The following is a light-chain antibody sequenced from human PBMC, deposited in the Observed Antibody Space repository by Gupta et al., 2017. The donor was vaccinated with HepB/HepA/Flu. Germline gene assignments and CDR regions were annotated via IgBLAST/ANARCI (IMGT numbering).Light chain of an antibody. CDR3: QQSYSTPLT. CDR2: AAS. J-gene: IGKJ3*01. Sequence: DIQMTQSPSSLSASVGDRVTITCRASQSISSYLNWYQQKPGKAPKLLIYAASRVKSGVPSRFSGSGSGTDFTLTISRLQPEDFANYYCQQSYSTPLTFGHGTKVDIK. V-gene: IGKV1-39*01. CDR1: QSISSY.